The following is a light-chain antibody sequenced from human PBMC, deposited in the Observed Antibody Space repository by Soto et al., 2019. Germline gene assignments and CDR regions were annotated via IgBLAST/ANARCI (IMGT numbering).Light chain of an antibody. Sequence: EIVMTQSLATLSVSPGQRATLPCRASQSVGSSLAWYQQKPGQAPRLLIYAASTRATGIPARFSGSGSGTEFTLTISSLQSEDFAVYYCQQYLNWPITFGQGTRLEIK. CDR3: QQYLNWPIT. V-gene: IGKV3-15*01. CDR2: AAS. J-gene: IGKJ5*01. CDR1: QSVGSS.